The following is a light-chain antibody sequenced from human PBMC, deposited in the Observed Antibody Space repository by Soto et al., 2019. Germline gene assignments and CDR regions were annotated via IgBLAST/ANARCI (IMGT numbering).Light chain of an antibody. Sequence: EVVMTQSPATLSVSPGEGVTPSCRASQGIGDTLAWYQQKPGQAPRLLIYGASSRATGIPDRFSGSGSGTDFTLTISRLEPEDFAVYYCQQYGSSPPITFGQGTRLEIK. CDR1: QGIGDT. CDR3: QQYGSSPPIT. V-gene: IGKV3-20*01. CDR2: GAS. J-gene: IGKJ5*01.